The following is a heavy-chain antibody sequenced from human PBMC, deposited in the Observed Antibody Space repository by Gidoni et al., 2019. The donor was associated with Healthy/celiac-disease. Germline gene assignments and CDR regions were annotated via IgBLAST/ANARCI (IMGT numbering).Heavy chain of an antibody. J-gene: IGHJ4*02. CDR3: ARAEELDSEIDY. CDR2: IYYSGST. Sequence: QVQLQESGPGLVKPSETLSLTCTVSGGSISSYYWSWIRQPPGKGLEWIGYIYYSGSTNYNPSLKSRVTISVDTSKNQFSLKLSSVTAADTAVYYCARAEELDSEIDYWGQGTLVTVSS. D-gene: IGHD1-7*01. V-gene: IGHV4-59*01. CDR1: GGSISSYY.